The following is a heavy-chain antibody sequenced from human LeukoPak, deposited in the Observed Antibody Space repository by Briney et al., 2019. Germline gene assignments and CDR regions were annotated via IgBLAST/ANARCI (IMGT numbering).Heavy chain of an antibody. CDR2: VSASSTYI. CDR1: GFTFSSYG. D-gene: IGHD6-19*01. Sequence: GGSLRLSCAASGFTFSSYGMNWVRQAPGKGLEWVSSVSASSTYIYYADSLRGRFTISRDNAKNSLFLLMDSLRAEDTAVYYCARGSSGWEVFDYWGQGALVTVSS. CDR3: ARGSSGWEVFDY. V-gene: IGHV3-21*01. J-gene: IGHJ4*02.